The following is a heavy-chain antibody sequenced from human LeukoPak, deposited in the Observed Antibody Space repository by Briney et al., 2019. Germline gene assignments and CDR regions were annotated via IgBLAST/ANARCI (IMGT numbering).Heavy chain of an antibody. J-gene: IGHJ5*02. CDR1: GFTFSSYA. D-gene: IGHD3-9*01. Sequence: PGGSLRLSCAASGFTFSSYAMSWVRQAPGKGLEWVGFIRSKAYGGTTEYAASVKGRFTISRDDSKSIAYLQMNSLKTEDTAVYYCTRAGDYDIFAPWGQGTLVTVSS. CDR2: IRSKAYGGTT. CDR3: TRAGDYDIFAP. V-gene: IGHV3-49*04.